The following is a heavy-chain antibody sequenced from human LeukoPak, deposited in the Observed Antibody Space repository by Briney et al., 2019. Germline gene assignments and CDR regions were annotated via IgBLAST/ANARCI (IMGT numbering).Heavy chain of an antibody. CDR1: GFTFSTYS. J-gene: IGHJ4*02. D-gene: IGHD3-22*01. CDR3: ARERPDYYDSRTFDY. CDR2: ISSSSYYI. Sequence: GGSLRLSCAASGFTFSTYSMNWVRQAPGKGLEWVSSISSSSYYIYYADSVRGRFTISRDNAKNSLYLQMNSLRAEDTAVYYYARERPDYYDSRTFDYWGQGTLVTVSS. V-gene: IGHV3-21*01.